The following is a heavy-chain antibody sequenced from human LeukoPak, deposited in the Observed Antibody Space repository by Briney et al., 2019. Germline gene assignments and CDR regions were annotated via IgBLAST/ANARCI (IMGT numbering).Heavy chain of an antibody. J-gene: IGHJ6*02. CDR2: ISGTGGST. V-gene: IGHV3-23*01. Sequence: GGSLRLSCAASRFMFSSYAMSWVRQAPGKGREWVSAISGTGGSTSSADSVKGRFTVSRDNSKKTLYLQMNSLRAEDTAVYYCAKALGDYYYYYGMDVWGQGTTVTVSS. CDR3: AKALGDYYYYYGMDV. D-gene: IGHD2-21*02. CDR1: RFMFSSYA.